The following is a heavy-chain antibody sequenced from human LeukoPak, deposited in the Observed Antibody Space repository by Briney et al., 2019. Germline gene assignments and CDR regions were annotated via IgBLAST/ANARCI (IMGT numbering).Heavy chain of an antibody. V-gene: IGHV3-23*01. CDR2: ISGSGGST. J-gene: IGHJ4*02. D-gene: IGHD6-19*01. CDR1: GFTFSSYA. Sequence: GGSLRLSCAASGFTFSSYAMSWVRQAPGKGLEWASAISGSGGSTYYADSVKGRFTISRDNSKNTLYLQMNSLRAEDTAVYYCAKPLYSSGWYFDYWGQGTLVTVSS. CDR3: AKPLYSSGWYFDY.